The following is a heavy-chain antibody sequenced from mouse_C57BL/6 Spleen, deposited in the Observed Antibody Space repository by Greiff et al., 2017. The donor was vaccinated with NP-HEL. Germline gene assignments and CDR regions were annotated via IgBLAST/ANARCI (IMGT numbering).Heavy chain of an antibody. CDR3: ARAEDWDPYFDY. CDR1: GYSITSGYY. CDR2: ISYDGSN. J-gene: IGHJ2*01. V-gene: IGHV3-6*01. D-gene: IGHD4-1*01. Sequence: EVKLMESGPGLVKPSQSLSLTCSVTGYSITSGYYWNWIRQFPGNKLEWMGYISYDGSNNYNPSLKNRISITRDTSKNQFFLKLNSVTTEDTATYYCARAEDWDPYFDYWGQGTTLTVSS.